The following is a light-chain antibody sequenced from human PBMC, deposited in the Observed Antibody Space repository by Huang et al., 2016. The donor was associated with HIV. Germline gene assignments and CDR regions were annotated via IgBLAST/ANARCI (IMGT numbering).Light chain of an antibody. CDR1: QDIRSS. CDR3: QQYYTTPRDT. CDR2: AAS. J-gene: IGKJ5*01. V-gene: IGKV1-NL1*01. Sequence: DIQMTQSPSSLSASVGDRVTITCRASQDIRSSLAWYKQKPGKAPKLLLFAASRLESGVPSRVSGSGSGTEYTITISSLQPEDFATYYCQQYYTTPRDTVGQGTRLAIK.